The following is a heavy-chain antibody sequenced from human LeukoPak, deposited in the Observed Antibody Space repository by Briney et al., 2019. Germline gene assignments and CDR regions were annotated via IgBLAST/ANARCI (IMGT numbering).Heavy chain of an antibody. CDR2: FSYSGST. Sequence: SQTLSLTCAVSGGSISSGGYSWSWIRQPPGKGPEWIGYFSYSGSTNYNPSLKSRVTISVDTSKNQFSLNLSSVTAADTAVYYCARGPLDGGYTYFDYWGQGTLVSVAS. V-gene: IGHV4-30-4*07. CDR3: ARGPLDGGYTYFDY. CDR1: GGSISSGGYS. D-gene: IGHD5-12*01. J-gene: IGHJ4*02.